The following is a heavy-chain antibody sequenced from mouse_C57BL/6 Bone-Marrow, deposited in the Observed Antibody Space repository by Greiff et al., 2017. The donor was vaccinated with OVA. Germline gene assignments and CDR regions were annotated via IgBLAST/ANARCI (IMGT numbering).Heavy chain of an antibody. CDR2: ISSGGDYI. CDR1: GFTFSSYA. CDR3: TRDPWPPDY. D-gene: IGHD6-1*01. Sequence: EVKVVESGEGLVKPGGSLKLSCAASGFTFSSYAMSWVRQTPEKRLEWVAYISSGGDYINYADTVKGRFTISRDNARNTLYLQMSSLKSEDTAMYYCTRDPWPPDYWGQGTTLTVSS. V-gene: IGHV5-9-1*02. J-gene: IGHJ2*01.